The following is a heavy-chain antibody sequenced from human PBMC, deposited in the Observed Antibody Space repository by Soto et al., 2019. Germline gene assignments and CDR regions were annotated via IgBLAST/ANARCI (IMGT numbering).Heavy chain of an antibody. CDR2: IIPIFGTA. D-gene: IGHD3-22*01. Sequence: QVQLVQSGAEVKKPGSSVKVSCKASGGTFSSYAISWVRQAPGQGLEWMGGIIPIFGTANYAQKFQGRVTITADESTSTAYMELSSLRSEDTAVYYCARARGYYDSSGYYYRYRGGGGDYWGQGTLVTVSS. J-gene: IGHJ4*02. CDR3: ARARGYYDSSGYYYRYRGGGGDY. V-gene: IGHV1-69*01. CDR1: GGTFSSYA.